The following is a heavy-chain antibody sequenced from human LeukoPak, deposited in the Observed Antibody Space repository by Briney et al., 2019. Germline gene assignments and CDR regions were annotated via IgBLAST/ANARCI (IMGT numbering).Heavy chain of an antibody. CDR3: ARDAAMVLDY. Sequence: SETLTLTCTVSGGSISSYYWSWIRQPPGKGLEWIGYIYYSGSTNYNPSLKSRVTISADTSKNQFSLKLSSVTAADTAVYYCARDAAMVLDYWGQGTLVTVSS. D-gene: IGHD5-18*01. J-gene: IGHJ4*02. V-gene: IGHV4-59*01. CDR2: IYYSGST. CDR1: GGSISSYY.